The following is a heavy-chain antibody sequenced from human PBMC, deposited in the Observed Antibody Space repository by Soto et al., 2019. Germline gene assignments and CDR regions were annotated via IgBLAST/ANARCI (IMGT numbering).Heavy chain of an antibody. J-gene: IGHJ6*01. V-gene: IGHV4-30-4*01. Sequence: ASEPRCHTWCVSAGTIGNPDYYLPWVRQPPGKGLEWIGYIYYTGNAYYNPSLKSRATISLDTASNHFSLRLTSVTAADTATRCRPTRPYHDYWSGHYTDFWGQGT. CDR1: AGTIGNPDYY. CDR2: IYYTGNA. CDR3: PTRPYHDYWSGHYTDF. D-gene: IGHD3-3*01.